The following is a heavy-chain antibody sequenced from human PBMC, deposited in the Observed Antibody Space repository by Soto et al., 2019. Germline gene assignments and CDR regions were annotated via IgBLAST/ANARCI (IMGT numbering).Heavy chain of an antibody. Sequence: QITLKESGPTLVKPTQTLTLTCTFSGFSLSTSGVGVAWFRQPPGKALEWLALIYWDDDKRYRPSLESRLTITKDTSKNQVVLTMTNMDSVDTATYYCAYLTCSGCSCYWFSFSVMDGWGQGTTVSVSS. D-gene: IGHD2-15*01. CDR2: IYWDDDK. CDR3: AYLTCSGCSCYWFSFSVMDG. J-gene: IGHJ6*02. V-gene: IGHV2-5*02. CDR1: GFSLSTSGVG.